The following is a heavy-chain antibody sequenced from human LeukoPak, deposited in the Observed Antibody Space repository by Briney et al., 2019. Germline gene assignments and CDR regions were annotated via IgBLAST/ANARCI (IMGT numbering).Heavy chain of an antibody. CDR1: GFTFSNHG. Sequence: PGRSLRLSCAASGFTFSNHGMHWVRQAPGKGLKYVAAISRNGGSTYYADSAKGRFTTSRDNSKNTLYLQMSSLRAEDTAVYLCVKDLRSDFMGVLSRYLSYWGQGTLVTVSS. D-gene: IGHD2/OR15-2a*01. V-gene: IGHV3-64D*09. CDR3: VKDLRSDFMGVLSRYLSY. J-gene: IGHJ4*02. CDR2: ISRNGGST.